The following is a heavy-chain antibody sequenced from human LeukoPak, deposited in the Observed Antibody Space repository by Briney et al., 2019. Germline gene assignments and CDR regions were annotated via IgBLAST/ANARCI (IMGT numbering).Heavy chain of an antibody. D-gene: IGHD3-9*01. CDR3: ARDRLGSDDY. Sequence: SETLSLTCSVSGDSITSHYWSWIRQPPGKGLEWIGYIYYSGSTDYSPSLKSRVTISVDTSKNQFSLKLSSVTAADTAVYYCARDRLGSDDYWGQGTMVTVAS. CDR1: GDSITSHY. V-gene: IGHV4-59*11. CDR2: IYYSGST. J-gene: IGHJ4*02.